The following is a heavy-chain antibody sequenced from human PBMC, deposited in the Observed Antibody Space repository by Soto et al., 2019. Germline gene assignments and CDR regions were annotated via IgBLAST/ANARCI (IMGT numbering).Heavy chain of an antibody. CDR1: GGCISSYY. CDR2: IYYSGST. D-gene: IGHD6-13*01. Sequence: PSETRSLTCTVAGGCISSYYWSWIRQPPGKGLEWIGYIYYSGSTNYNPSLKSRVTISVDTSKNQFSLKLSSVTAADTAVYYCARAEVIAAAGTFDYWGQGTLVTVSS. V-gene: IGHV4-59*01. CDR3: ARAEVIAAAGTFDY. J-gene: IGHJ4*02.